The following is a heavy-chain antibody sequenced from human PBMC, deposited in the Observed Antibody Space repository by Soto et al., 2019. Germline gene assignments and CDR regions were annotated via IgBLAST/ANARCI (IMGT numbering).Heavy chain of an antibody. D-gene: IGHD3-10*01. CDR1: GGSISSDGNY. Sequence: SETLSLTCTVSGGSISSDGNYWSWIRQHPGKGLEWIGYIYYSGSTNYNPSLKSRVTISVDTSKNQFSLKLNSVTAADTAVYYCARARMVRGIIYYYGMDVWGQGTTVTV. CDR2: IYYSGST. V-gene: IGHV4-31*03. J-gene: IGHJ6*02. CDR3: ARARMVRGIIYYYGMDV.